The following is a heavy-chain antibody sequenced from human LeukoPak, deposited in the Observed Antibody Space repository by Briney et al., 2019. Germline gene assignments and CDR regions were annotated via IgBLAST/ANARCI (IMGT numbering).Heavy chain of an antibody. Sequence: KPSETLSLTCAVYGGSFSGYYWSWIRQPPGKGLEWIGEINHSGSTSYNPSLKSRVTISVDTSKNQFSLKLSSVTAADTAVYYCARGRPGYCSSTSCYLGWFDPWGQGTLVTVSS. CDR1: GGSFSGYY. CDR2: INHSGST. J-gene: IGHJ5*02. D-gene: IGHD2-2*01. V-gene: IGHV4-34*01. CDR3: ARGRPGYCSSTSCYLGWFDP.